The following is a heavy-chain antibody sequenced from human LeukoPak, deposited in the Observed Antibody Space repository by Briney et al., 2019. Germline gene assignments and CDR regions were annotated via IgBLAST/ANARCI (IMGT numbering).Heavy chain of an antibody. CDR1: GFTFDDYG. V-gene: IGHV3-20*04. CDR2: IIWSGGST. CDR3: AREDCTNGVCSHFDY. D-gene: IGHD2-8*01. Sequence: PGGSLRLSCAASGFTFDDYGMSWVRPAPGKGLEWVSGIIWSGGSTRSAASVTGRFTISRDNAKKSLYLQMNSLRAEDTALYYCAREDCTNGVCSHFDYWGQGTLVTVSS. J-gene: IGHJ4*02.